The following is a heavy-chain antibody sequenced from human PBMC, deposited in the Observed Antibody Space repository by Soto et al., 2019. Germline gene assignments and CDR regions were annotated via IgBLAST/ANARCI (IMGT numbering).Heavy chain of an antibody. CDR3: ARDFDCGGDCSLNYFDS. Sequence: GASVKVSCKASGYTFTAYFMHWLRQSPGQGPEWMGWINPNTGATKYAQKFQGRVTMTRDTSITTAYMELRRLRSDDTAVYYCARDFDCGGDCSLNYFDSWGQGTLVTVSS. V-gene: IGHV1-2*02. CDR2: INPNTGAT. J-gene: IGHJ4*02. D-gene: IGHD2-21*02. CDR1: GYTFTAYF.